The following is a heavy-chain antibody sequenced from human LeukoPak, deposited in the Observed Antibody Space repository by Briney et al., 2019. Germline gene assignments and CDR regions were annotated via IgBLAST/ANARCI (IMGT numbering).Heavy chain of an antibody. CDR1: GYTFTGYY. D-gene: IGHD4-17*01. CDR2: INTNTGNP. V-gene: IGHV7-4-1*02. Sequence: ASVKVSCKASGYTFTGYYMHWVRQAPGQGLEWMGWINTNTGNPTYAQGFTGRFVFSLDTSVSTAYLQISSLKAEDTAVYYCARGYTKDMTSVTHFDYWGQGTLVTVSS. J-gene: IGHJ4*02. CDR3: ARGYTKDMTSVTHFDY.